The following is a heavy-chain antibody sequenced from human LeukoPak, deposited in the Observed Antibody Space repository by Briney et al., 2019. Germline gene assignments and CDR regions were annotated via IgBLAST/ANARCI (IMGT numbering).Heavy chain of an antibody. CDR1: GYPINNAYY. V-gene: IGHV4-38-2*01. CDR3: ARQYDSYFYYYLDL. CDR2: LYHPDST. Sequence: SETLSLTCAVSGYPINNAYYWVWIRQPPGKGLEWIGSLYHPDSTYYNPSLKSRVTMSVDTSTNQFSLKLCFVTAADTAVYYCARQYDSYFYYYLDLWGTGTTVTVSS. D-gene: IGHD2-2*01. J-gene: IGHJ6*03.